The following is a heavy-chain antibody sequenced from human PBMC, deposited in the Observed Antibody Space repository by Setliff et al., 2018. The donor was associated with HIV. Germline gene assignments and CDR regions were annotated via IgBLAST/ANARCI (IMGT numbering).Heavy chain of an antibody. CDR2: ISAYNGNT. D-gene: IGHD3-22*01. CDR1: GYTFTSYD. J-gene: IGHJ6*02. V-gene: IGHV1-18*01. Sequence: ASVKVSCKASGYTFTSYDICWVRQAPGQGREWLGWISAYNGNTNYAQKLQGRVTMTTDTSTSTAYMELRSVRSDDTAVYYCPRDIGDYYDRSGYYPPTDYYYGMDVWGQGTTVTVSS. CDR3: PRDIGDYYDRSGYYPPTDYYYGMDV.